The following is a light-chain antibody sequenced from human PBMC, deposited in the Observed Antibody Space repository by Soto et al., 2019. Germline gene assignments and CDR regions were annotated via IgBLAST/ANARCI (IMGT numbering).Light chain of an antibody. CDR2: EVN. CDR1: SSDVGGYNY. V-gene: IGLV2-8*01. CDR3: TSYAGGNNV. Sequence: QSALTQPPSASGSPGQSVTISCTGTSSDVGGYNYVSWYQQNPGKVPKLMIYEVNKRPSGVPDRFCGSMSGNTASLTVSGLQAEDEADYYCTSYAGGNNVFGTGTKVTVL. J-gene: IGLJ1*01.